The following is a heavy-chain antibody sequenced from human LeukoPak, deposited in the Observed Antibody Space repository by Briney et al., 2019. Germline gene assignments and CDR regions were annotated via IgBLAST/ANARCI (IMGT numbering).Heavy chain of an antibody. J-gene: IGHJ6*02. V-gene: IGHV3-30*02. CDR3: AKVIGVRGVIPYYYYGMDV. D-gene: IGHD3-10*01. CDR2: IRYDGSNK. CDR1: GFTFSSYG. Sequence: GGSLRLSCAASGFTFSSYGMHWVRQAPGKGLEWVAFIRYDGSNKYYADSVKGRFTTSRDNSKNTLYLQMNSLRAEDTAVYYCAKVIGVRGVIPYYYYGMDVWGQGTTVTVSS.